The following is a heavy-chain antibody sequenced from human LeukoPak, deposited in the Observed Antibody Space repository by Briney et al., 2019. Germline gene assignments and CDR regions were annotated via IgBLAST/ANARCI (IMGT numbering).Heavy chain of an antibody. D-gene: IGHD1-26*01. CDR2: FDPEDGET. Sequence: ASVKVSCKVSGYTLTELSMHWVRQAPGKGLEWMGGFDPEDGETIHAQKFQGRVTMTEDTSTDTAYMELSSLRSEDTAVYYCATATYSGSYQYFDYWGQGTLVTVSS. CDR1: GYTLTELS. J-gene: IGHJ4*02. V-gene: IGHV1-24*01. CDR3: ATATYSGSYQYFDY.